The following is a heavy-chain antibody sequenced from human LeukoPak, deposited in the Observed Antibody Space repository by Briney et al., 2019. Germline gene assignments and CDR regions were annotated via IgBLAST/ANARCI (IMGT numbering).Heavy chain of an antibody. CDR3: AREGSSSSIDY. J-gene: IGHJ4*02. D-gene: IGHD6-6*01. V-gene: IGHV3-20*04. Sequence: GGSLRLSCAASGFTFDDYGMSWVGQAAGKGVECVCVINCSGGSTGYAVSVKGPFTISRDNTKISLYLQMNSLRAEDTALYYCAREGSSSSIDYWGQGTLVTVSS. CDR2: INCSGGST. CDR1: GFTFDDYG.